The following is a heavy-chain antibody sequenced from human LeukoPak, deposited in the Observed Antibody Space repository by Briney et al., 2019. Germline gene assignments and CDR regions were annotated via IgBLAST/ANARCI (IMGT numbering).Heavy chain of an antibody. Sequence: GGSLRLSCAASGFTSSSYAMSWVRQAPGKGLEWVSAISGSGGSTYYADSVKGRFTISRDNSKNTLYLQINSLRAEDTAVYYCAKMGGSYDSSGYYYGDYWGQGTLVTVSS. D-gene: IGHD3-22*01. CDR3: AKMGGSYDSSGYYYGDY. V-gene: IGHV3-23*01. J-gene: IGHJ4*02. CDR2: ISGSGGST. CDR1: GFTSSSYA.